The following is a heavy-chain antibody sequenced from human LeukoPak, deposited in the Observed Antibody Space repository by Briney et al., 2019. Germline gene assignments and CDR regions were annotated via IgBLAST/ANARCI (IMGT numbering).Heavy chain of an antibody. Sequence: GGSLRLSCAASGFTFSSYGMHWVRQAPGKGLEWVANIKYDGSEDYYVDSVKGRFTISRDNAKNTLYLQLNSLRVEDTAVYYCKSGGAAPGSFDYWGQGTLVTVSP. CDR2: IKYDGSED. V-gene: IGHV3-7*01. D-gene: IGHD1-1*01. CDR1: GFTFSSYG. J-gene: IGHJ4*02. CDR3: KSGGAAPGSFDY.